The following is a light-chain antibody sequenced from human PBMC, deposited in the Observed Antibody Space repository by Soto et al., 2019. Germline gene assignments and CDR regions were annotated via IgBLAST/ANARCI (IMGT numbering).Light chain of an antibody. CDR3: SSYAGINNLGV. V-gene: IGLV2-8*01. Sequence: QSALTQPPSASGSPGQSVTISCTGTSSDVGGYKYVSWYQQHPGKAPKLMIFEVNKRPSGVPDRFSGYKSGNTASLTVSGLQAEDEADYYCSSYAGINNLGVFGTGTKLTAL. J-gene: IGLJ1*01. CDR1: SSDVGGYKY. CDR2: EVN.